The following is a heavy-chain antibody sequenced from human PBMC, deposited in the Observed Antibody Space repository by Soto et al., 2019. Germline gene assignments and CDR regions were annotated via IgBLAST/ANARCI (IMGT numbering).Heavy chain of an antibody. CDR3: AGPGYSSQDY. Sequence: PGGSLRLSCAASGFTFSSFALSWVRQAPGKGLEWVSAISGTGDGTDYADSMKGRFTISRDNSKNTLYLHMNSLRAEDTAVYYCAGPGYSSQDYWGQGALVTVSS. D-gene: IGHD5-18*01. J-gene: IGHJ4*02. CDR2: ISGTGDGT. V-gene: IGHV3-23*01. CDR1: GFTFSSFA.